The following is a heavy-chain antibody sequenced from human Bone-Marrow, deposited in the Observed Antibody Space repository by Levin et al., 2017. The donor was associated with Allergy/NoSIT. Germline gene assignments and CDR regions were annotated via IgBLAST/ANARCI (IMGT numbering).Heavy chain of an antibody. CDR1: GYTFTSYE. CDR2: MNPNSGTT. Sequence: GASVKVSCKASGYTFTSYEINWVRQAPGQGLEWMGWMNPNSGTTVYAQKFQGRFTMTRNTSTSTAYMELSSLRSEDTAIYYCARERSHYSYYYGMDVWGQGTTVTVSS. J-gene: IGHJ6*02. CDR3: ARERSHYSYYYGMDV. V-gene: IGHV1-8*01.